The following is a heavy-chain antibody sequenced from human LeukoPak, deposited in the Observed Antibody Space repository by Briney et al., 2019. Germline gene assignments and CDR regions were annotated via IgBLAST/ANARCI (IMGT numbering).Heavy chain of an antibody. D-gene: IGHD3-9*01. Sequence: ASVKVSCKASGYTITRYHMHWVRQAPGQGLEWMGIINPNGASTDYAQKFQGRVTMTRDTSTSKVYMDLSSLRSEDTVVCYCARVSHILTGYCDYWGQGTLVTVSS. CDR2: INPNGAST. J-gene: IGHJ4*02. V-gene: IGHV1-46*01. CDR1: GYTITRYH. CDR3: ARVSHILTGYCDY.